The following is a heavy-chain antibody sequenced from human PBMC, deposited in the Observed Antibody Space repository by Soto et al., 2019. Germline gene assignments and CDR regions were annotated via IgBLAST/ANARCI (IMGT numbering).Heavy chain of an antibody. CDR2: IIPIFGTA. Sequence: QVQLVQSGAEVKKPGSSVKVSCKASGGTFSSYAISWVRQAPGQGLEWMGGIIPIFGTANYAQKFQGRVTITADESTSTAYMALSSLRSEDTAVYYCARLAYCGGDCYSDFDYWGQGTLVTVSS. D-gene: IGHD2-21*02. J-gene: IGHJ4*02. CDR3: ARLAYCGGDCYSDFDY. CDR1: GGTFSSYA. V-gene: IGHV1-69*12.